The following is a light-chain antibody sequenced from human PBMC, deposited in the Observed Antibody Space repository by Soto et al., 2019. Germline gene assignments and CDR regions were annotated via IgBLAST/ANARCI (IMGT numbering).Light chain of an antibody. CDR1: SRDVGGYKF. CDR3: CSCAGSDTSWV. V-gene: IGLV2-11*01. J-gene: IGLJ3*02. CDR2: DVS. Sequence: QSALTQPRSVSGSPGQSVTVSCTGTSRDVGGYKFVSWYQQHPGKAPKLIIYDVSERPSGVPDRFSGSKSGSTASLTISGLQTEDEADYYCCSCAGSDTSWVFGGGTKLTVL.